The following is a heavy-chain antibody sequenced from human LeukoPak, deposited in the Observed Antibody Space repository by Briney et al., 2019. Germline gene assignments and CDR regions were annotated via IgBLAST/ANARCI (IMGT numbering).Heavy chain of an antibody. D-gene: IGHD6-19*01. V-gene: IGHV3-21*01. CDR3: ARDREQWLVRPGYYFDY. CDR2: VSSSSNYK. J-gene: IGHJ4*02. Sequence: GGSLRLSCAASGFTFSSYNMNWVRQAPGEGLEWVSSVSSSSNYKHYADSVKGRFTISRDNAKNSVYLQMNSLRAEDTAIYYCARDREQWLVRPGYYFDYWGQGTLVTVSS. CDR1: GFTFSSYN.